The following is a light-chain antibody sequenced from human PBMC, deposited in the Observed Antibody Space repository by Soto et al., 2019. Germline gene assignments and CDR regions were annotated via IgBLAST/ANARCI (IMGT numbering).Light chain of an antibody. CDR1: EGISTW. CDR2: DAS. CDR3: QQYNSYSSWT. V-gene: IGKV1-5*01. Sequence: DIQMTQSPATLSASVGDRVTITCRATEGISTWLAWYQQKPGKAPKLLIYDASRLESGVPSRFSGSGSGTELTLTISSLQTDDFATYYCQQYNSYSSWTFGQGTKVDIK. J-gene: IGKJ1*01.